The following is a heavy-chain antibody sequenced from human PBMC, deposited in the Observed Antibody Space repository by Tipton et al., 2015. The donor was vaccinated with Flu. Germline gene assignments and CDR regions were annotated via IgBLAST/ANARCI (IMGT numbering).Heavy chain of an antibody. Sequence: SLRLSCAASGFTVSNNYMSWVRQAPGKGLEWVSVFYSGGSTYYADSVKGRFTISRDNSKNTLYLQMNSLRAEDTAVYYCATTYYLGYYLDAFDIWGQGTMVTVSS. D-gene: IGHD3-22*01. CDR1: GFTVSNNY. V-gene: IGHV3-53*01. J-gene: IGHJ3*02. CDR2: FYSGGST. CDR3: ATTYYLGYYLDAFDI.